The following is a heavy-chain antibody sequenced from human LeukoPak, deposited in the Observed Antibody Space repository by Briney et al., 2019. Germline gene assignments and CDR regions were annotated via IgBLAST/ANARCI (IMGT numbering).Heavy chain of an antibody. V-gene: IGHV3-53*01. J-gene: IGHJ4*02. D-gene: IGHD3-10*01. CDR2: IYSGGST. CDR1: GFTVSSNY. CDR3: AKDLANPPYYGTFDY. Sequence: GGSLRLSCAASGFTVSSNYMSWVRQAPGKGLEWVSVIYSGGSTYCADSVKGRFTISRDNSKNTLYLQMNSLRAEDTAVYYCAKDLANPPYYGTFDYWGQGTLVTVSS.